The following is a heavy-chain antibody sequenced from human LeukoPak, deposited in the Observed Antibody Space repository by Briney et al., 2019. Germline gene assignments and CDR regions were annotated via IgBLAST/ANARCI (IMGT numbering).Heavy chain of an antibody. J-gene: IGHJ4*02. CDR3: ASMYSSGWYYFDY. D-gene: IGHD6-19*01. CDR1: GFTFSSYA. CDR2: ISYDGSNK. Sequence: GGSLRLSCAASGFTFSSYAMHWVRQAPGKGLEWVAVISYDGSNKYYADSVKGRFTISRDNSKNTLYLQMNSLRAEDTAVYYCASMYSSGWYYFDYWGPGNLGTVSS. V-gene: IGHV3-30-3*01.